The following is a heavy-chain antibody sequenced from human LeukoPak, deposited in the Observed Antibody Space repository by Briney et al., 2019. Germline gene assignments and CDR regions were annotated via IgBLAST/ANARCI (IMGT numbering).Heavy chain of an antibody. J-gene: IGHJ4*02. Sequence: GESLRISCTGSGYSFTYWITWVRQMPGKGLEWMGAIDPGYSNMKNYNPSLEGHVTISVDKSINTVYLQWSSLKASDSAMYYCATGSSGGYSHWGQGTLVTVSS. D-gene: IGHD3-10*01. CDR2: IDPGYSNM. CDR3: ATGSSGGYSH. CDR1: GYSFTYW. V-gene: IGHV5-10-1*01.